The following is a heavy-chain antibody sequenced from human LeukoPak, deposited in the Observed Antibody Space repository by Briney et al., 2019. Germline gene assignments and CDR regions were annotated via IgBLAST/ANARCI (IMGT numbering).Heavy chain of an antibody. CDR2: IYSSGKT. CDR1: GGYISTGSY. CDR3: ARDSSGWSPRNPDY. V-gene: IGHV4-39*07. J-gene: IGHJ4*02. D-gene: IGHD6-19*01. Sequence: SETLSLTCTVSGGYISTGSYWGWIRQPPGKGLEWIGSIYSSGKTYSNPSLKGRVTMSVDTSMNQFSLKLFSVTAADAAVYYCARDSSGWSPRNPDYWGQGTLVTVSS.